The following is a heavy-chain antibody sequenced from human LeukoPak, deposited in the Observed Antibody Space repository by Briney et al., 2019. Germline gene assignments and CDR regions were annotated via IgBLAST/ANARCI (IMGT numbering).Heavy chain of an antibody. Sequence: SQTLSLTCTVSGGSISSGSYYWSWIRQPAGKGLEWIGRIYTSGSTNYNPSLKSRVTISVDTSKNQFSLKLSSVTAADTAVYYCARGVLRFLECLPTLDYWGQGTLVTVSS. J-gene: IGHJ4*02. CDR2: IYTSGST. D-gene: IGHD3-3*01. CDR3: ARGVLRFLECLPTLDY. V-gene: IGHV4-61*02. CDR1: GGSISSGSYY.